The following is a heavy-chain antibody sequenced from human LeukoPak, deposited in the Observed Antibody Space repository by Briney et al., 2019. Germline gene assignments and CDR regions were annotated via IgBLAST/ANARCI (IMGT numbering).Heavy chain of an antibody. V-gene: IGHV4-59*12. D-gene: IGHD2-15*01. CDR3: ARVLHCSGGSCYPYYFDY. J-gene: IGHJ4*02. Sequence: SETLSLTCTVSGGSISPYYWSWIRQPPGKGLEWIGYIYYSGSTNYNPSLKSRVTISVDTSKNQFSLKLSSVTAADTAVYYCARVLHCSGGSCYPYYFDYWGQGTLVTVSS. CDR2: IYYSGST. CDR1: GGSISPYY.